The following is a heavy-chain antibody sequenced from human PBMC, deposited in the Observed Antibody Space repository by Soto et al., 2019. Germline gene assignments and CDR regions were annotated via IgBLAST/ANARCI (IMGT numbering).Heavy chain of an antibody. J-gene: IGHJ6*02. Sequence: GGSLRLSCAASGFTFSTYAMNWVRQAPGKRMQWVSYISSSATTIYYADSVKGRFTISRDNAKNSLYLQMNSLRDEDTALSYFLCPEHMDIWGQGTTVTVSS. CDR1: GFTFSTYA. CDR2: ISSSATTI. V-gene: IGHV3-48*02. CDR3: LCPEHMDI.